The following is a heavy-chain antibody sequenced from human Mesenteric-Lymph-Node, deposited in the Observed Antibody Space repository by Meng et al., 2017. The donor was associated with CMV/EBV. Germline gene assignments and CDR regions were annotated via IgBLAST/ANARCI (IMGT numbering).Heavy chain of an antibody. D-gene: IGHD6-19*01. J-gene: IGHJ5*02. CDR2: VHYTGST. CDR3: ARPFPSWQSPRLDPFGA. CDR1: GDAISSFYY. V-gene: IGHV4-39*01. Sequence: LKRRESGHGQVKPSEPLPLTCTVSGDAISSFYYWGWIRQPPGRGLEWIGSVHYTGSTYYSPSLKSRVTVSVDTSKNQFSLRLTSVTAADTAVYYCARPFPSWQSPRLDPFGAWGQGTLVTVSS.